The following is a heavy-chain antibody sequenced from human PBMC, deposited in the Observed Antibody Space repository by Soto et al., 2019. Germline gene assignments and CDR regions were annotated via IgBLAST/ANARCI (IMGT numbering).Heavy chain of an antibody. Sequence: SETLSLTCAVSGGSISSSNWWSWVRQPPGKGLEWIGEIYHSGSTNYNPSLKSRVTISVDKSKNQFSLKLSSVTAADTAVYYCARTGITGTHYYYYSMDVWGQGTTVTVSS. D-gene: IGHD1-20*01. CDR1: GGSISSSNW. CDR3: ARTGITGTHYYYYSMDV. J-gene: IGHJ6*02. V-gene: IGHV4-4*02. CDR2: IYHSGST.